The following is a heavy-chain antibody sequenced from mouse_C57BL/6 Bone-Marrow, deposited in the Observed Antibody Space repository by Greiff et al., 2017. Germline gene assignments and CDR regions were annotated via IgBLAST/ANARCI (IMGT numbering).Heavy chain of an antibody. CDR2: IRNKANNHAT. J-gene: IGHJ3*01. Sequence: EVHLVESGGGLVQPGGSMKLSCAASGFTFSDAWMDWVRQSPEKGLEWVALIRNKANNHATYYAESVKGRFTISRDDSKSSVYLQMNSLRPEDTGIYYCAGWGRGRFAYWGQGNLVTVSA. CDR1: GFTFSDAW. V-gene: IGHV6-6*01. CDR3: AGWGRGRFAY. D-gene: IGHD3-1*01.